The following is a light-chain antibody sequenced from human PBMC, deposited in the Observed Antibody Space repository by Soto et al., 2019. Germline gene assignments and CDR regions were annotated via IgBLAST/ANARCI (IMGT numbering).Light chain of an antibody. CDR1: SSDIRDSHY. Sequence: QSALSQPPSASGSPGQSVTISCSGISSDIRDSHYVSWYQQHPGKAPKLVVSEVTKRPSGVPDRFSGSRSGTTAFLTISGLHTEDEADYYCGSKAGSDKHVVFGGGTKLTVL. V-gene: IGLV2-8*01. CDR3: GSKAGSDKHVV. J-gene: IGLJ2*01. CDR2: EVT.